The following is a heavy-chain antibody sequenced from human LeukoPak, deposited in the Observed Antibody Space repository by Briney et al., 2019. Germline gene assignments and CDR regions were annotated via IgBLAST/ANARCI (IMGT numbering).Heavy chain of an antibody. Sequence: GGSLRLSCAASGFTFSTYDMHWVRQAAGKGLEWVAFIQYDGSNKHYADSVKGRFSISRDQSKNTLYLQMNSLRAEDTAVYYCAKAHSGSYFDYWGQGTLVTVSS. D-gene: IGHD1-26*01. CDR2: IQYDGSNK. CDR1: GFTFSTYD. CDR3: AKAHSGSYFDY. V-gene: IGHV3-30*02. J-gene: IGHJ4*02.